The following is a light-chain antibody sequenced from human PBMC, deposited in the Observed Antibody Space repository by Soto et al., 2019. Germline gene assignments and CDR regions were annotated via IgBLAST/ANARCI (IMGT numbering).Light chain of an antibody. Sequence: QLVLTQSPSASASLGASVKLTCTLSSGHSSYAIAWHQQQPEKGPRYLMKLNSDGSHSKGDGIPDRFSGSSSGAERYLTISSLQSEDEADYYCQTWGTGFWVFGGGTKVT. V-gene: IGLV4-69*01. J-gene: IGLJ3*02. CDR3: QTWGTGFWV. CDR2: LNSDGSH. CDR1: SGHSSYA.